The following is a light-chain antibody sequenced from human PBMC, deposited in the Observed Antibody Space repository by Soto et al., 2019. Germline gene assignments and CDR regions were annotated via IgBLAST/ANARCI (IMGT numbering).Light chain of an antibody. CDR2: WAS. J-gene: IGKJ1*01. Sequence: IVMTQSPDSLAVSLGERATINCRSSHSVLYSSDNKDYLAWYQQKPGQPPKLLIYWASTRESGVPDRFSGSGSGTDFTLPISSLQAEDAAVYYCQQYYATWTFGQGTKVEIK. CDR3: QQYYATWT. V-gene: IGKV4-1*01. CDR1: HSVLYSSDNKDY.